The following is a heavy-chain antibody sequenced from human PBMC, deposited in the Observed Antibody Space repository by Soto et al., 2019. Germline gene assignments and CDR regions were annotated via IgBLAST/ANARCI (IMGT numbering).Heavy chain of an antibody. J-gene: IGHJ5*02. D-gene: IGHD2-8*01. Sequence: ASVKVSCKASGYTFTSYGISWVRRAPGQGLEWRGWIGAYNGNTNYAQKLQGRVTMTTDTSTSTAYMELRSLRSDDTAVYYCARGGPCDKWCMLSVVFAPWGQGPLVTVPS. V-gene: IGHV1-18*01. CDR2: IGAYNGNT. CDR1: GYTFTSYG. CDR3: ARGGPCDKWCMLSVVFAP.